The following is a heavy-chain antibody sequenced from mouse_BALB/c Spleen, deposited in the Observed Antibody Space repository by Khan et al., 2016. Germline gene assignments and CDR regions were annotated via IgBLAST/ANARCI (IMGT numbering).Heavy chain of an antibody. Sequence: QVRLQQSGAELARPGASVKLSCKASGYTFTTYWMQWVKQRPGQGLEWIGAIYPGDGDTRYTQKFKGKASLTADKSSSTASMQLSSLASEDSAVYYCARGNSYYDYDYWGQGTTLTVSS. V-gene: IGHV1-87*01. D-gene: IGHD2-4*01. CDR1: GYTFTTYW. J-gene: IGHJ2*01. CDR3: ARGNSYYDYDY. CDR2: IYPGDGDT.